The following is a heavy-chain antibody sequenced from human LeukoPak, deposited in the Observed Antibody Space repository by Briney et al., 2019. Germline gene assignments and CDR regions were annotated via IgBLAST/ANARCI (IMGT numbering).Heavy chain of an antibody. CDR2: IYYSGST. J-gene: IGHJ3*02. Sequence: SETLSLTCTVAGGSISSSSYSWGWIRQPPGEGLGWLGSIYYSGSTYYNPSLKSRLTISVDTSKNQFSLKLSSVTAADTAVYYCARRDYLAAFDIWGQGTMVTVSS. CDR1: GGSISSSSYS. CDR3: ARRDYLAAFDI. V-gene: IGHV4-39*07. D-gene: IGHD4-11*01.